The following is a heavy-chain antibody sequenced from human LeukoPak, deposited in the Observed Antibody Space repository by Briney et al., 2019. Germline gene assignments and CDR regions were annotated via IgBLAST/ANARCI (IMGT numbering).Heavy chain of an antibody. J-gene: IGHJ6*03. Sequence: GGSLRLSCAASGFTFSSYAMSWVRQAPRKGLEWGSAISGSGGSTYYADSVKGRFTISRDNSKNTLYLQMNSLRAEDTAVYYCAKVPSGTAYYYYIDVWGKGTTVTVSS. D-gene: IGHD1-1*01. CDR1: GFTFSSYA. V-gene: IGHV3-23*01. CDR2: ISGSGGST. CDR3: AKVPSGTAYYYYIDV.